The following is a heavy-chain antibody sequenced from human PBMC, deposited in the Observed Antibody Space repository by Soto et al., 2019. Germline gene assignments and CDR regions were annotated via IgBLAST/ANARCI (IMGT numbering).Heavy chain of an antibody. CDR2: ISSSSSYI. CDR3: ARVVDYYDPYYYYGMDV. D-gene: IGHD3-22*01. V-gene: IGHV3-21*01. J-gene: IGHJ6*02. Sequence: GGSLRLSCAASEFTFSTYSMNWVRQAPGKGLEWVSSISSSSSYIYYTDSVKGRFTISRDNAKNSLYLQMNSLRAEDTAVYYCARVVDYYDPYYYYGMDVWGQGTTVTVSS. CDR1: EFTFSTYS.